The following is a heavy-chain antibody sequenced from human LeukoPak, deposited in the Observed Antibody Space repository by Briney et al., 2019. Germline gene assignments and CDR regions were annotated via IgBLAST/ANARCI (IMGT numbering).Heavy chain of an antibody. CDR1: GGTFSSYA. D-gene: IGHD3-10*01. J-gene: IGHJ4*02. CDR2: INPRGGSA. Sequence: ASVKVSCKASGGTFSSYAISWVRQAPGQGLEWMGIINPRGGSASSAQKFQGRVTLSRDTSASTVYKELSRLRSEDTALYYCARDYHGSGSLTTFDYWGQGTLVTVSS. CDR3: ARDYHGSGSLTTFDY. V-gene: IGHV1-46*01.